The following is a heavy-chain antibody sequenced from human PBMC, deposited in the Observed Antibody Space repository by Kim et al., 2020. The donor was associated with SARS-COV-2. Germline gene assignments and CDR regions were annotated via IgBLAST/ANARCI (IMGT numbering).Heavy chain of an antibody. Sequence: YNPPLKSRVTLSVDTSKNQFSLKLSSVTAADTAVYYCARRGSGSYYGMDVWGQGTTVTVSS. J-gene: IGHJ6*02. V-gene: IGHV4-34*01. CDR3: ARRGSGSYYGMDV. D-gene: IGHD3-10*01.